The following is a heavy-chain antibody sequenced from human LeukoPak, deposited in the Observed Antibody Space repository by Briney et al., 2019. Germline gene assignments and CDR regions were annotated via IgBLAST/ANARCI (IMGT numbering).Heavy chain of an antibody. J-gene: IGHJ4*02. CDR2: ISYDGSNE. CDR1: GFTFSSYV. D-gene: IGHD3-9*01. V-gene: IGHV3-30*04. Sequence: PGRSLRLSCAASGFTFSSYVMHWVRQAPGKGLEWVAIISYDGSNEYYADSVKGRFTISRDNSKNTLYLQMNTLRTEDTAVYYCAKDLVRYFDWSAEIDYWGQGTLVTVSS. CDR3: AKDLVRYFDWSAEIDY.